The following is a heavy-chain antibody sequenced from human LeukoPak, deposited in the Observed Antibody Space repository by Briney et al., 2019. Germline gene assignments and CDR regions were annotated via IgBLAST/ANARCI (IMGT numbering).Heavy chain of an antibody. J-gene: IGHJ5*02. CDR3: ARGGYNYGGHNWFDP. V-gene: IGHV4-39*07. CDR1: GGSIISTTYY. Sequence: SETLSLTCTVSGGSIISTTYYWGWIRQPPGKGLEWIASIYYSGSPYYNPSLKSRVTISVDTSKNQFSLKLSSVTAADTAVYYCARGGYNYGGHNWFDPWGQGTLVTVSS. D-gene: IGHD5-18*01. CDR2: IYYSGSP.